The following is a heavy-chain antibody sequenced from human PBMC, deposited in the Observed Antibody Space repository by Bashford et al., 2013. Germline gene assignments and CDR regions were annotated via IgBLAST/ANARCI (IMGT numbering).Heavy chain of an antibody. J-gene: IGHJ4*03. Sequence: SSETLSLTCTVSGGSISSSNYYWSWIRQLPGKGLEWIGFIFYSGSTYYNPSLMSRITMSMDTSKNQFSLELSSVTAADTAVYYCATSRRGSYYDSSGYLNYVGPGTLVTVSS. V-gene: IGHV4-31*03. CDR1: GGSISSSNYY. CDR2: IFYSGST. D-gene: IGHD3-22*01. CDR3: ATSRRGSYYDSSGYLNY.